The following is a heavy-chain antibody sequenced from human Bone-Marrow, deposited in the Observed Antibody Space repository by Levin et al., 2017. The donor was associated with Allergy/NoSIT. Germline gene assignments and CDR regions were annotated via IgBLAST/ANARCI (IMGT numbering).Heavy chain of an antibody. J-gene: IGHJ3*01. CDR3: VKDMDWGIRSGDAFDL. CDR2: ISWNGDIT. CDR1: GFTFDDYG. D-gene: IGHD3/OR15-3a*01. Sequence: PGGSLRLSCAASGFTFDDYGMHWVRQAPGKGLEWVSGISWNGDITDYVGSLEGRFTISRDNANKSLYLQMNSLRPEDTALYYCVKDMDWGIRSGDAFDLWGQGTMVTVSS. V-gene: IGHV3-9*01.